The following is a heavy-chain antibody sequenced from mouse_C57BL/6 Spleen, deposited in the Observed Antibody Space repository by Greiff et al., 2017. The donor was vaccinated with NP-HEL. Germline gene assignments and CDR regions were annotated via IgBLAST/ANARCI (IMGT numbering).Heavy chain of an antibody. Sequence: QVQLQQSGPELVKPGASVKISCKASGYAFSSSWMNWVKQRPGKGLEWIGRIYPGDGDTNYNGKFKGKATLTADKSSSTAYMQLRSLTSEDSSVYFCARWEITTAYFDYWGQGTTLTVSS. CDR1: GYAFSSSW. V-gene: IGHV1-82*01. D-gene: IGHD1-2*01. CDR3: ARWEITTAYFDY. CDR2: IYPGDGDT. J-gene: IGHJ2*01.